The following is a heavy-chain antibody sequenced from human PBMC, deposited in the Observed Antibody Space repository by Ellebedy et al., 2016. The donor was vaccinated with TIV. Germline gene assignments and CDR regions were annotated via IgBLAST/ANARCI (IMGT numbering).Heavy chain of an antibody. CDR1: GFTFSTYG. J-gene: IGHJ4*02. CDR2: ISYDVREK. Sequence: PEGSLRLSCAASGFTFSTYGMHWVRQSPGKGLEWLAVISYDVREKYYADSVKGRFTISRDNSKKTLYLQMNSLRAEDTAVYDCGKDHDSSRSYITGDYWGQGTLVTVSS. CDR3: GKDHDSSRSYITGDY. D-gene: IGHD6-19*01. V-gene: IGHV3-30*18.